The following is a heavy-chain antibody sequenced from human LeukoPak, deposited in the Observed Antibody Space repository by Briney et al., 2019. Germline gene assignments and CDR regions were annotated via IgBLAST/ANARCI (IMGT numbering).Heavy chain of an antibody. CDR1: GYSISSGYY. Sequence: SETLSLTCTVSGYSISSGYYWGWIRQPPGKGLEWIGSIYHSGSTYYNPSLKSRVTISVDTSKNQFSLKLSSVTAADTAVYYCVWDDDAFDIWGQGTMVTVSS. J-gene: IGHJ3*02. V-gene: IGHV4-38-2*02. CDR2: IYHSGST. CDR3: VWDDDAFDI. D-gene: IGHD1-26*01.